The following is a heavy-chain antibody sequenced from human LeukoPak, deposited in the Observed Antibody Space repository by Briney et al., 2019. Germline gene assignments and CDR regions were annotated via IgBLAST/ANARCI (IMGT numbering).Heavy chain of an antibody. D-gene: IGHD5-24*01. V-gene: IGHV3-23*03. CDR1: GFTFSSYA. Sequence: GGSLRLSCAASGFTFSSYAMSWVRQAPGKGLEWVSVIYSGGSTYYADSVKGRFTISRDNSKNTLYLQMNSLRAEDTAVYYCANQLVEMATIVYFQHWGQGTLVTVSS. CDR3: ANQLVEMATIVYFQH. J-gene: IGHJ1*01. CDR2: IYSGGST.